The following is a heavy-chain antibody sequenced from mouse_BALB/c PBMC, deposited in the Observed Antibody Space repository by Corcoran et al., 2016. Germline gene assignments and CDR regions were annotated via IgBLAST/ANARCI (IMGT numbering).Heavy chain of an antibody. CDR2: IDPANGNT. CDR3: ARVLLDDVGFAY. Sequence: EVQLQQSGAELVKPGASVKLSCTASGFNIKDTYMHWVKQRPEQGLEWIGRIDPANGNTKYDPKFQGKATITADTSSNTAYLQLSSLTSEDTAVYYCARVLLDDVGFAYWGQGTLVTVSA. V-gene: IGHV14-3*02. CDR1: GFNIKDTY. J-gene: IGHJ3*01. D-gene: IGHD2-12*01.